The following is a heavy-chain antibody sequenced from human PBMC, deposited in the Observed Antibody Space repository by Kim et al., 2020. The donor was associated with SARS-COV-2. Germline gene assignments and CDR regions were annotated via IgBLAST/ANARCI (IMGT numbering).Heavy chain of an antibody. CDR2: ITAYNGNT. CDR3: ARRAPYDSSAYYYH. Sequence: ASVKVSCKASGYTFINYGMAWLRQAPGQGLEWMGWITAYNGNTNYAQKLQGRVTMTTDTSTSTAYMELRRLRSDDTAVYYCARRAPYDSSAYYYHWGQGTLVTVSS. CDR1: GYTFINYG. J-gene: IGHJ5*02. V-gene: IGHV1-18*01. D-gene: IGHD3-22*01.